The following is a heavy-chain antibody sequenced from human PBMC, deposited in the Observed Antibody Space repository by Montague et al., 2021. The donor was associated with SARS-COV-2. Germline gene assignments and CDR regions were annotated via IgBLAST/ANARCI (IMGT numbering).Heavy chain of an antibody. J-gene: IGHJ6*02. CDR3: ARNGGAAVPGLLLGMDI. V-gene: IGHV4-59*11. CDR1: GGSISGHY. CDR2: TYYPGTT. D-gene: IGHD6-19*01. Sequence: SETLSLTCIVSGGSISGHYWSWVRQTPEKGLEWIGYTYYPGTTNYNPPLKTRVTFSVDTSKNQLSLMLTSVTAADTGVYYCARNGGAAVPGLLLGMDIWGQGTTVTVSS.